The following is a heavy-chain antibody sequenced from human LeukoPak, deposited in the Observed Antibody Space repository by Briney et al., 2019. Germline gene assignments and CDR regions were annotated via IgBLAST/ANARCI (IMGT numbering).Heavy chain of an antibody. J-gene: IGHJ4*02. CDR3: ARALVPGSYADY. CDR2: IYSGGST. Sequence: GGSLRLSCAASGFTVSSNYMSWVRQAPGKGLEWVSVIYSGGSTYYADSMKGRFTISRDNSKNTLYLQMNSLRAEDTAVYYCARALVPGSYADYWGQGTLVTVSS. CDR1: GFTVSSNY. D-gene: IGHD3-16*01. V-gene: IGHV3-53*01.